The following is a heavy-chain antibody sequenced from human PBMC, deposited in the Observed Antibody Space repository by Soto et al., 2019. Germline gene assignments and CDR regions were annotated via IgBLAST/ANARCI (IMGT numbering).Heavy chain of an antibody. V-gene: IGHV3-66*01. Sequence: PGGSLRLSCAASGFTVSNNYMSWVRQAPGKGLEWVSLIYSGGSTYYADSVKGRFTISRDNSKNTLYLQMNSLRAEDTAVYYCAKDALYDFWSKAVGAFDIWGQGTMVTVSS. CDR3: AKDALYDFWSKAVGAFDI. D-gene: IGHD3-3*01. CDR2: IYSGGST. J-gene: IGHJ3*02. CDR1: GFTVSNNY.